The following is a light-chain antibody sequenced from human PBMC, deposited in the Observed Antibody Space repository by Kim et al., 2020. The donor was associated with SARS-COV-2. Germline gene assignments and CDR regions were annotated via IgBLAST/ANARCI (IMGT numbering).Light chain of an antibody. CDR2: EVS. CDR1: SSDIGVYNY. Sequence: QSALTQPPSASGSPGQSVTISCTGTSSDIGVYNYVSWYQQHTGKAPKLMIYEVSKRPSGVPDRFSGSKSGNTASLTVSGLQAEDEADYYCSSYAGSNNYVFGTGTKVTVL. J-gene: IGLJ1*01. V-gene: IGLV2-8*01. CDR3: SSYAGSNNYV.